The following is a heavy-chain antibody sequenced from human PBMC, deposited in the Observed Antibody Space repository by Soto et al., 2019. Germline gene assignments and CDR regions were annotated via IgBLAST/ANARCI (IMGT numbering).Heavy chain of an antibody. Sequence: PSETLSLTCTVSGGSISSYYWSWVRQPPGKGLEWIGYIYYSGSTNYNPSLKSRVTISVDTSKNQFSLKLSSVTAADTAVYYCARGFLGSSNWFDPWGQGTLVTVSS. CDR2: IYYSGST. J-gene: IGHJ5*02. D-gene: IGHD3-3*01. CDR1: GGSISSYY. V-gene: IGHV4-59*08. CDR3: ARGFLGSSNWFDP.